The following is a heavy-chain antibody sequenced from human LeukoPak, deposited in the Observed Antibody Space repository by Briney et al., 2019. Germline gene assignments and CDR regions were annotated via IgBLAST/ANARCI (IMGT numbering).Heavy chain of an antibody. CDR3: ARGSSSYYYDSSGYYELDY. Sequence: SVKVSCKASGGTFSSYAISWVRQAPGQGLEWMGRIIPLFGTANYAQKFQGRVTITTDESTSTAYMELSSLRSEDTAVYYCARGSSSYYYDSSGYYELDYWGQGTLVTVSS. CDR1: GGTFSSYA. J-gene: IGHJ4*02. CDR2: IIPLFGTA. D-gene: IGHD3-22*01. V-gene: IGHV1-69*05.